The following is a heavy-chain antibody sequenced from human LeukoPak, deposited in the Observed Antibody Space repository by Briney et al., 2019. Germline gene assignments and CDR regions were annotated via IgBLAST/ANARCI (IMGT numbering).Heavy chain of an antibody. Sequence: GGSLRLSCAASGFTFSSYAMHWVRQAPGKGLEWVAVISYDGSNKYYADSVKGRFTISRDNSKNTLYLQMNSLRAEDTAVYYCARDRDPGAFDIWGQGTMVTVSS. CDR3: ARDRDPGAFDI. CDR1: GFTFSSYA. CDR2: ISYDGSNK. D-gene: IGHD7-27*01. J-gene: IGHJ3*02. V-gene: IGHV3-30-3*01.